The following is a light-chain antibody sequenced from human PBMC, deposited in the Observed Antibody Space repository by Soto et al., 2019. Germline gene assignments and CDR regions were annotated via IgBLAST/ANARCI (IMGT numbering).Light chain of an antibody. J-gene: IGLJ1*01. CDR2: DVS. CDR3: SSYTSSSTEV. V-gene: IGLV2-14*01. CDR1: SSDVGGYNY. Sequence: QSVLTQPASVSVSPGQSITISCTGTSSDVGGYNYVSWYQQHPGKAPKLMIYDVSNRPSGVSNRFSGSKSGNTASLTISGLQAEDEADYYCSSYTSSSTEVFGNGTKVTVL.